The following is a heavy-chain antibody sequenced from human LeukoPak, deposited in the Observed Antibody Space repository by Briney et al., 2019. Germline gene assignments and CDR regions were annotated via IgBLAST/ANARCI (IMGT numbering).Heavy chain of an antibody. Sequence: GGSLRLSCAASGFTFSSYGMHWVRQAPGKGLEWVAVISYDGSNKYYADSVKGRFTISRDNSKNTLYLQMNSLRAEDTAVYYCAKVGSSPYYYDSSGYYGFDYWGQGTLVTVSS. D-gene: IGHD3-22*01. J-gene: IGHJ4*02. V-gene: IGHV3-30*18. CDR3: AKVGSSPYYYDSSGYYGFDY. CDR2: ISYDGSNK. CDR1: GFTFSSYG.